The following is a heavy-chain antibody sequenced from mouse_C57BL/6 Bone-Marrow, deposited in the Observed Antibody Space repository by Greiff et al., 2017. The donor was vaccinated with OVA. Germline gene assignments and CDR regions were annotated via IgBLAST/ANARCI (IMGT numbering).Heavy chain of an antibody. D-gene: IGHD1-1*01. CDR3: ARSCYYYGPLAY. CDR1: GYTFTSYW. J-gene: IGHJ3*01. Sequence: QVQLQQSGAELVKPGASVKLSCKASGYTFTSYWMHWVKQRPGQGLEWIGMIHPNSGSTNYNEKFKSKATLTVDKSSSTAYMQLSSLTSEDSAVYYCARSCYYYGPLAYWGQGTLVTVSA. CDR2: IHPNSGST. V-gene: IGHV1-64*01.